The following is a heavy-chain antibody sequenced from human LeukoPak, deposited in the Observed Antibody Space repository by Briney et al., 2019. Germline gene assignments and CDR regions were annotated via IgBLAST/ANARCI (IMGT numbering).Heavy chain of an antibody. CDR1: GYTFTGSY. D-gene: IGHD6-19*01. Sequence: ASVTVSCKASGYTFTGSYIHWVRQAPGQGVEWMGWINPDSGVTKYAQNFQGRVTMTRDTSISTASMEMRSLKSDDTAVYYCARDFGSSSAWYEFDYWGQGTLVTVSS. J-gene: IGHJ4*02. V-gene: IGHV1-2*02. CDR2: INPDSGVT. CDR3: ARDFGSSSAWYEFDY.